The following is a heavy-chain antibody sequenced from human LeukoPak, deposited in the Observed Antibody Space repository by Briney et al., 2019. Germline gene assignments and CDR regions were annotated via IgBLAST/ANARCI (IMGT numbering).Heavy chain of an antibody. CDR3: ARVKGDFYGDLSGGFDY. J-gene: IGHJ4*02. V-gene: IGHV3-21*01. Sequence: GGSLRLSCAASGFTFSGYSMNWVRQAPGKGLEWVSSISSSGYIYYADSVKGRFTISRDNAKNSLYLQMNSLRAEDTAVYYCARVKGDFYGDLSGGFDYWGQGTLVTVSS. CDR2: ISSSGYI. CDR1: GFTFSGYS. D-gene: IGHD4-17*01.